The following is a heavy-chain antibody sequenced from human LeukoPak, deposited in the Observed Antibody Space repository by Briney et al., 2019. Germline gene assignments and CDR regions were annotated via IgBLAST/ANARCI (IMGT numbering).Heavy chain of an antibody. CDR2: INHSGST. D-gene: IGHD2-2*03. Sequence: PSETLSLTCAVYGGSFSGYYWSWIRQPPGKGLEWSGEINHSGSTNYNPSLKSRVTISVDTSKNQFSLKLSSVTAADTAVYYCARGALDIVVANYYYYYGMDVWGKGTTVTVSS. J-gene: IGHJ6*04. CDR3: ARGALDIVVANYYYYYGMDV. CDR1: GGSFSGYY. V-gene: IGHV4-34*01.